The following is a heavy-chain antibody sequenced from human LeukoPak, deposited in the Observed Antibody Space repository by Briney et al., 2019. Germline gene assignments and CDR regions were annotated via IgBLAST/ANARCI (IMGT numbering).Heavy chain of an antibody. CDR2: IYSGGST. V-gene: IGHV3-66*02. Sequence: GGSLRLSCAASGFTVSSNYMSWVRQAPGKGLERVSVIYSGGSTYYADSVKGRFTISRDNSKNTLYLQMNSLRAEDTAVYYCARASYYYDSSGYYPDYWGQGTPVTVSS. J-gene: IGHJ4*02. D-gene: IGHD3-22*01. CDR3: ARASYYYDSSGYYPDY. CDR1: GFTVSSNY.